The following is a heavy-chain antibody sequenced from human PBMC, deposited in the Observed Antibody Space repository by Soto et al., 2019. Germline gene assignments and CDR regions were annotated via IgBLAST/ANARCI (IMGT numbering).Heavy chain of an antibody. V-gene: IGHV4-59*08. D-gene: IGHD3-9*01. CDR1: GGSISSYY. J-gene: IGHJ6*03. Sequence: QVQLQESGPGLVKPSETLSLTCTVSGGSISSYYWSWIRQPPGKGLEWIGYIYYSGSTNYNPSLKSRVTISVDTSKNQFSLKLSSVTAADTAVYYCASRYYDILTGYWAPFYYMDVWGKGTTVTVSS. CDR3: ASRYYDILTGYWAPFYYMDV. CDR2: IYYSGST.